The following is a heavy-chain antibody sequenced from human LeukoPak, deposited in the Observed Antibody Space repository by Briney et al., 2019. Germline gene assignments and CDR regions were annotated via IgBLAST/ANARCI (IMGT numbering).Heavy chain of an antibody. J-gene: IGHJ3*02. CDR1: GFTVSNKY. CDR2: LYNAGST. Sequence: PGGSLRLSCVASGFTVSNKYMSWVRQAPGKGLEWVSVLYNAGSTYYADSVKGRFTISRDNSKNTLYLQMYSLRAEDTAVYYCARVQGHPPNGLDIWGQGTMVTVSS. D-gene: IGHD2-8*01. CDR3: ARVQGHPPNGLDI. V-gene: IGHV3-53*01.